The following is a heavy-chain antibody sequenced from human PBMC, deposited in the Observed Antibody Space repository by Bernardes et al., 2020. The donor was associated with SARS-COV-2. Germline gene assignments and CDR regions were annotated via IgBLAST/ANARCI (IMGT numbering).Heavy chain of an antibody. J-gene: IGHJ4*02. Sequence: GGSLRLSCAASGFTFSSYWMHWVRQAPGKGLVWVSRINSDGSSTSYADSVKGRFTISRDNAKNTLYLQMNSLRAEDTAVYYCARENYDYVWGSYRYRGGFDYWGQGTLVTVSS. CDR2: INSDGSST. D-gene: IGHD3-16*02. CDR1: GFTFSSYW. V-gene: IGHV3-74*01. CDR3: ARENYDYVWGSYRYRGGFDY.